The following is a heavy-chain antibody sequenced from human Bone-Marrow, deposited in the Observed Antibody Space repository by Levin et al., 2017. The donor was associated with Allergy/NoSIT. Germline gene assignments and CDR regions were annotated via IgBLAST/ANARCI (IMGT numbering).Heavy chain of an antibody. CDR3: AKDKSAFYTITMIVVVPRPPAFDI. J-gene: IGHJ3*02. Sequence: GESLKISCAASGFTFSSYAMSWVRQAPGKGLEWVSAISGSGGSTYYADSVKGRFTISRDNSKNTLYLQMNSLRAEDTAVYYCAKDKSAFYTITMIVVVPRPPAFDIWGQGTMVTVSS. CDR1: GFTFSSYA. D-gene: IGHD3-22*01. V-gene: IGHV3-23*01. CDR2: ISGSGGST.